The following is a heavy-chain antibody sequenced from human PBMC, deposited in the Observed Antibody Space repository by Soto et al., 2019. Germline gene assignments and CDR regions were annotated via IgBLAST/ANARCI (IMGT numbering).Heavy chain of an antibody. J-gene: IGHJ6*03. D-gene: IGHD3-10*01. CDR1: GGSISSGDYY. CDR3: AREVMVRGSLLYYMDV. Sequence: TCTVSGGSISSGDYYWSWIRQPPGKGLEWIGYINHSGSTCYNPSLKSRVTISVDTSKNQFSLKLSSVTAADTAVYYCAREVMVRGSLLYYMDVWGKGTTVTVSS. CDR2: INHSGST. V-gene: IGHV4-30-4*01.